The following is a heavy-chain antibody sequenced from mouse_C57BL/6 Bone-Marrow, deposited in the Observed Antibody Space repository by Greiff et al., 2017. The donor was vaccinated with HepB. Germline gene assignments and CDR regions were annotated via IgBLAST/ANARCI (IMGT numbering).Heavy chain of an antibody. V-gene: IGHV3-6*01. D-gene: IGHD2-1*01. CDR3: ARDGDYGNYTWFAY. CDR2: ISYDGSN. Sequence: ESGPGLVKPSQSLSLTCSVTGYSITSGYYWNWIRQFPGNKLEWMGYISYDGSNNYNPSLKNRISITRDTSKNQFFLKLNSVTTEDTATYYCARDGDYGNYTWFAYWGQGTLVTVSA. J-gene: IGHJ3*01. CDR1: GYSITSGYY.